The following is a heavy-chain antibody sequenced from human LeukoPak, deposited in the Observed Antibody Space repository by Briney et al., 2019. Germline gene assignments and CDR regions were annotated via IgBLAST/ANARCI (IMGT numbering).Heavy chain of an antibody. Sequence: PSETLSLTCTVSGGSISSSSYYWGWIRQPPGKGLEWIGSIYYSGSTYYNPSLKSRVTISVDTSKNQFSLKLSSVTAADTAVYYCARGKAIAVAGTLGYFDYWGQGTLVTVFS. CDR2: IYYSGST. V-gene: IGHV4-39*01. J-gene: IGHJ4*02. CDR3: ARGKAIAVAGTLGYFDY. CDR1: GGSISSSSYY. D-gene: IGHD6-19*01.